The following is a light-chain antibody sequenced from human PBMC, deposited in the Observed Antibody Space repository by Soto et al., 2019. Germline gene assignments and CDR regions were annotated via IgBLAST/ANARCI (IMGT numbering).Light chain of an antibody. Sequence: DIVMTQSPATLSVSPGERATLSCRASLTVNTNLAWYQQKPGQAPRLLIYYASTRATGIPARFSGSGSVKEFTLTISSVQSEDSAVYYCQQYNNWPPGATFGLGTKVEIK. V-gene: IGKV3-15*01. CDR2: YAS. CDR3: QQYNNWPPGAT. J-gene: IGKJ3*01. CDR1: LTVNTN.